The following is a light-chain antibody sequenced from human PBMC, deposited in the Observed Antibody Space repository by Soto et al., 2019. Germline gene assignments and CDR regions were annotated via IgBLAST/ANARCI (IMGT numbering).Light chain of an antibody. CDR2: ATS. J-gene: IGKJ5*01. CDR1: QSIGRY. Sequence: DIQMTQSPSSLSASVGDRVTITCRASQSIGRYLNWYQQKPGRAPKVLIYATSSLQSGVPSRFSASGSGTEFTLTISSLQPDDFAIYYCQQYNNWPAITFGQGTRLEIK. V-gene: IGKV1-39*01. CDR3: QQYNNWPAIT.